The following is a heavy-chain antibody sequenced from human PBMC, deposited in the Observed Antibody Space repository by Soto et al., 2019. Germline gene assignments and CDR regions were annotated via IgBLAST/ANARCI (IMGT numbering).Heavy chain of an antibody. J-gene: IGHJ4*02. D-gene: IGHD1-26*01. Sequence: GESLKLSCKGSGYTFSNYWIGWVRQMPGKGLEWMGIIFPGDSDTRYSPSFEGHVTLSTDNSISTAYLHWSSLKASDTAIYYCARHSGSDREGFGSWGQGTLVTVSS. V-gene: IGHV5-51*01. CDR1: GYTFSNYW. CDR2: IFPGDSDT. CDR3: ARHSGSDREGFGS.